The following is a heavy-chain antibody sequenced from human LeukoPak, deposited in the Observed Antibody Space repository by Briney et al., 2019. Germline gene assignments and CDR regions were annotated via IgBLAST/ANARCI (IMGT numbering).Heavy chain of an antibody. D-gene: IGHD6-19*01. Sequence: ASVKVSCKASGGTFSSYTISWVRQAPGQGLEWMGGFDPEDGETIYAQKFQGRVTMTEDTSTDTAYMELSSLRSEDTAVYYCATDEQWLVAFQHWGQGTLVTVSS. J-gene: IGHJ1*01. CDR3: ATDEQWLVAFQH. CDR2: FDPEDGET. CDR1: GGTFSSYT. V-gene: IGHV1-24*01.